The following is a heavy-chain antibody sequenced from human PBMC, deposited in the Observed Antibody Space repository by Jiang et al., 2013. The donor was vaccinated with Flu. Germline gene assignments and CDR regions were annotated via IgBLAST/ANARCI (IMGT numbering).Heavy chain of an antibody. V-gene: IGHV3-48*02. CDR1: GFSFNSFS. D-gene: IGHD3-9*01. J-gene: IGHJ6*02. Sequence: VQLVESGGALVQPGGSLRLSCAASGFSFNSFSMNWVRQAPGKGLEWVSYIGSDPASIYYTDSVRGRFTISRDNAKTSLYLQMNSLRDEDTAVYYCARLTDSNYYYGMDVWGQGTTVTVSS. CDR2: IGSDPASI. CDR3: ARLTDSNYYYGMDV.